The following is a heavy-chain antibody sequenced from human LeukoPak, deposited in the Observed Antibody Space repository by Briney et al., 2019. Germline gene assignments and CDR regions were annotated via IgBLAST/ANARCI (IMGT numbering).Heavy chain of an antibody. V-gene: IGHV6-1*01. CDR2: TYYRSKWFN. J-gene: IGHJ3*02. CDR3: ASRYNSDSQAFGI. CDR1: GDSVSSNSAT. D-gene: IGHD6-19*01. Sequence: QTLSLTCAISGDSVSSNSATWNWIRQSPSRGLEWLGRTYYRSKWFNDYAVSVKSRIIINPDTSKNQFSLQLNSVTPEDTAVYYCASRYNSDSQAFGIWDQGTMVTVSS.